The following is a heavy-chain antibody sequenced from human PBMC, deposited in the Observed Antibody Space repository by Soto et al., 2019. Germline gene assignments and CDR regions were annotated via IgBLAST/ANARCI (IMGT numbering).Heavy chain of an antibody. J-gene: IGHJ6*02. V-gene: IGHV3-30-3*01. CDR1: GFTFSSYA. D-gene: IGHD2-15*01. CDR2: ISYDGSNK. CDR3: ARGVAGHGMDV. Sequence: QVQLVESGGGVVQPGRSLRLSCAASGFTFSSYAMHWVRQAPGKGLERVAVISYDGSNKYYADSVKGRFTISRDNSKNTLYLQMNSLRAEDTAVYYCARGVAGHGMDVWGQGTTVTVSS.